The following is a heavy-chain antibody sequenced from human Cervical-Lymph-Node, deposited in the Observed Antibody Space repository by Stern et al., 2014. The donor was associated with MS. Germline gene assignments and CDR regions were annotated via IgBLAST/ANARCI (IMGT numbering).Heavy chain of an antibody. CDR3: ILATIIRDY. D-gene: IGHD5-24*01. V-gene: IGHV3-30*03. CDR2: ISYDGSKK. CDR1: GFTFSSYG. Sequence: DQLVESGGGVVQPGRSLRLSCAASGFTFSSYGMYWVRQAPRKGLEWVAIISYDGSKKYYADAVKGRFTISRDNSKNTLYLQMNSLRNEDTAVYYCILATIIRDYWGQGTLVTVSS. J-gene: IGHJ4*02.